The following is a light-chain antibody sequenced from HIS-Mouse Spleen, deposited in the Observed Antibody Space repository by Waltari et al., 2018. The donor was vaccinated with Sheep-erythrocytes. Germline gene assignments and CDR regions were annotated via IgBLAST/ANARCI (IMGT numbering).Light chain of an antibody. CDR3: SSYAGSNNYV. CDR1: SSDVGGYNY. J-gene: IGLJ1*01. Sequence: QSALTQPPSASGSPGQSVTISFTGTSSDVGGYNYVSWYQQHPGKAPKLMSYEVSKRPSGVPDRFSGSKSGNTASLTVSGLQAEDEADYYCSSYAGSNNYVFGTGTKVTVL. V-gene: IGLV2-8*01. CDR2: EVS.